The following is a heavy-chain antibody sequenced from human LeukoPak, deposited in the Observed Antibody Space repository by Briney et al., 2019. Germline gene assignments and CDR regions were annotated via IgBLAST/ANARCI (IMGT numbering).Heavy chain of an antibody. CDR3: ARGSHFWSGYRTYYFDY. J-gene: IGHJ4*02. D-gene: IGHD3-3*02. V-gene: IGHV4-34*01. CDR2: INHSGST. CDR1: GGSFSGYY. Sequence: SETLSLTCAVSGGSFSGYYWSWIRQPPGKGLEWIGEINHSGSTNYNPSPKSRVTISVDTSKNQFSLKLSSVTAADTAVYYCARGSHFWSGYRTYYFDYWGQGTLVTVSS.